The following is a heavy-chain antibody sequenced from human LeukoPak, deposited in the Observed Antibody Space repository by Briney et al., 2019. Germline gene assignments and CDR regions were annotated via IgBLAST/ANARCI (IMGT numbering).Heavy chain of an antibody. CDR2: IKAGNGNT. CDR1: GYTFTNYA. V-gene: IGHV1-3*01. D-gene: IGHD6-19*01. Sequence: GASVNVSCKASGYTFTNYAMHWVRQAPGQRLEWMGWIKAGNGNTEYPPKFQGRVTITRDTSASTAYMELSSLRSEDTAVYYCARERDVGRYSSGWYSWDYWGQGTLVTVSS. J-gene: IGHJ4*02. CDR3: ARERDVGRYSSGWYSWDY.